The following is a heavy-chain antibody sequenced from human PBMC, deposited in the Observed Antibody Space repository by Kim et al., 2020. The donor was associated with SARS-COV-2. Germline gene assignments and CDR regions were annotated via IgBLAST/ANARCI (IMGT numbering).Heavy chain of an antibody. D-gene: IGHD3-3*01. V-gene: IGHV3-30*02. CDR3: AKVGRSITIFGGDYFDY. J-gene: IGHJ4*02. Sequence: VKGRFTISRDNSKTTLYLQMNSLRAEDTAVYYCAKVGRSITIFGGDYFDYWGQGTLVTVSS.